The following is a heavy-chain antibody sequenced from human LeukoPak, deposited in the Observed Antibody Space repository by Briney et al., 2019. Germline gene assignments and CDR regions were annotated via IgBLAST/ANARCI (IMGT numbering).Heavy chain of an antibody. Sequence: GGSLRLSCAASGFTFDDYAMHWVRQAPGKGLEWVSGISWNSGSIGYADSVKGRCTISRDNSKNTLYLQMNSLRAEDTAVYYCAKVRWPGQLVFWGQGTLVTVSS. J-gene: IGHJ4*02. CDR2: ISWNSGSI. CDR3: AKVRWPGQLVF. CDR1: GFTFDDYA. D-gene: IGHD6-6*01. V-gene: IGHV3-9*01.